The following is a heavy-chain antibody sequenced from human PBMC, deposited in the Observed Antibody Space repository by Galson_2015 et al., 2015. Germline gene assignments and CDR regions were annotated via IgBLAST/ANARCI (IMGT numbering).Heavy chain of an antibody. D-gene: IGHD6-13*01. CDR1: GSPFRSYG. CDR3: ARGIAAAVGTLDY. J-gene: IGHJ4*02. V-gene: IGHV3-30*19. CDR2: ISYDGSNK. Sequence: RLSCAASGSPFRSYGIHWVRLALGKGLEWVPVISYDGSNKYYADSEKSRFTISTDNSKNTLYLQMNSLRAEDTAVYYCARGIAAAVGTLDYWGQGTLVTVSS.